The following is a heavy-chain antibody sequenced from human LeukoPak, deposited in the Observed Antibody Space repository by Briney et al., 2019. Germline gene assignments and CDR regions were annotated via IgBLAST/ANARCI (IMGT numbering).Heavy chain of an antibody. CDR1: GFTFSSDW. V-gene: IGHV3-7*01. Sequence: GGSLRPLCGASGFTFSSDWMSWVRQAPGEGVGGVANIKQDGREKYYVDSVKGRFTISRDNAKNSLYLQMNSLRAEDTAVYYCASYDILTGYYKDYYYGMDVWGQGTTVTVSS. J-gene: IGHJ6*02. D-gene: IGHD3-9*01. CDR3: ASYDILTGYYKDYYYGMDV. CDR2: IKQDGREK.